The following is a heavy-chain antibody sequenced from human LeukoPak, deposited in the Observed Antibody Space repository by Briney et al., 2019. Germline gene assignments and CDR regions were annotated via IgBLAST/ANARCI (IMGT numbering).Heavy chain of an antibody. V-gene: IGHV1-46*01. CDR2: INPSGGST. CDR3: ARDQGVYDFWSGYLYNNYYYYGMDV. D-gene: IGHD3-3*01. Sequence: ASVKVSCKASGYTFTSYYMHWVRQAPGQGLEWMGIINPSGGSTSYAQKFQGRVTMTRDTSTSTVYMELSSLRSEDTAVYYCARDQGVYDFWSGYLYNNYYYYGMDVWGQGTTVTVSS. CDR1: GYTFTSYY. J-gene: IGHJ6*02.